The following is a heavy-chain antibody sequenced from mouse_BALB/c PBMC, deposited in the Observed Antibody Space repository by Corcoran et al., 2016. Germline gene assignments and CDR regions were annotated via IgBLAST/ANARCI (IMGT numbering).Heavy chain of an antibody. Sequence: QLQQSGAELVKPGASVKLSCTSSGFHHKDTYMHWLKQRLEKCREWIGRIDPANGNTKYDPKFQGMATMTAVTSSNTAYLQLSSLTSEDTAVYYCARGTDYWGQGTTLTVSS. CDR3: ARGTDY. CDR1: GFHHKDTY. J-gene: IGHJ2*01. D-gene: IGHD3-3*01. V-gene: IGHV14-3*02. CDR2: IDPANGNT.